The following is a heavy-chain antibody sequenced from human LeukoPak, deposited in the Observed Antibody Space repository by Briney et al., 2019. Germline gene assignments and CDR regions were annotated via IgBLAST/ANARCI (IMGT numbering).Heavy chain of an antibody. V-gene: IGHV1-24*01. CDR3: ATQQNREWELLPFDY. CDR1: GYTLTELS. Sequence: ASVKVSCKVSGYTLTELSMHWVRQARGKGLEWMGGFDPEDGETIYAQKFQGRVTMTEDTSTDTAYMELSSLRSEDTAVYYCATQQNREWELLPFDYWGQGTLVTVSS. D-gene: IGHD1-26*01. CDR2: FDPEDGET. J-gene: IGHJ4*02.